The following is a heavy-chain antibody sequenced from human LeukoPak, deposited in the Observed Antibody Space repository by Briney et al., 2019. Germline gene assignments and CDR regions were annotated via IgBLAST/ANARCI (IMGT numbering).Heavy chain of an antibody. D-gene: IGHD6-13*01. J-gene: IGHJ6*02. CDR1: GGTFSSYA. CDR2: IIPIFGTA. CDR3: ARDLWSSSSSNYYYGMDV. V-gene: IGHV1-69*01. Sequence: SVKVSCKASGGTFSSYAISWVRQAPGQGLEWMGGIIPIFGTANYAQKFQGRATITADESTSTAYVELSSLRSEDTAVYYCARDLWSSSSSNYYYGMDVWGQGTTVTVSS.